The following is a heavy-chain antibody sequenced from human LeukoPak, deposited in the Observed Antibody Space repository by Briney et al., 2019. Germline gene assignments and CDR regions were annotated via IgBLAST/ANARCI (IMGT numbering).Heavy chain of an antibody. CDR1: EFTFSNAW. V-gene: IGHV3-15*01. CDR2: IKSKTDGGTT. D-gene: IGHD2-2*01. J-gene: IGHJ4*02. CDR3: TTDLVPAATDFDY. Sequence: GGSLRLSCAASEFTFSNAWMGWVRQAPGKGLEWVGRIKSKTDGGTTDYAAPVKGRFTISRDDSKNTLYLQMNSLKTEDTAVYYCTTDLVPAATDFDYWGQGTLVTVSS.